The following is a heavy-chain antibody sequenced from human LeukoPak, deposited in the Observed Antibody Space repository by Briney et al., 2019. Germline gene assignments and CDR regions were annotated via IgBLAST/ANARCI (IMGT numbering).Heavy chain of an antibody. CDR2: IYYSGST. Sequence: SETLSLTCTVSGSSISSGYYWGWIRQPPGKGLEWIGYIYYSGSTNYNPSLKSRVTISVDTSKNQFSLKLSSVTAADTAVYYCARHRSTVNFDYWGQGTLVTVSS. V-gene: IGHV4-59*08. J-gene: IGHJ4*02. CDR1: GSSISSGYY. D-gene: IGHD4-17*01. CDR3: ARHRSTVNFDY.